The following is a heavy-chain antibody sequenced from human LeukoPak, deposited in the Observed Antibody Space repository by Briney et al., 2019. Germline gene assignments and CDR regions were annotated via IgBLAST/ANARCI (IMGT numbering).Heavy chain of an antibody. CDR1: GRSVGSSDAW. CDR2: IYSTGSN. CDR3: ARRSYGLPFHP. V-gene: IGHV4-39*01. Sequence: SETLSLTCTVSGRSVGSSDAWWGWIRQPPGKGLEWIATIYSTGSNFFNPSPKSRVTISADTSTHQFPLRLSSVTAADTAVYYCARRSYGLPFHPWGQGILVTVSS. J-gene: IGHJ5*02. D-gene: IGHD3-16*01.